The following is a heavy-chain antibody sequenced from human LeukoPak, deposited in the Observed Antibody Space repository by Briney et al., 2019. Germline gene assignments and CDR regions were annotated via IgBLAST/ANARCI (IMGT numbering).Heavy chain of an antibody. J-gene: IGHJ6*04. CDR2: IIPIFGTA. D-gene: IGHD1-1*01. CDR3: ARGTTGTTNLDV. CDR1: GGTFSSYA. Sequence: SVTVSFTASGGTFSSYAISWVRQAPGQGLEWMGGIIPIFGTANYAQKFQGRVTITTDESTSTAYMELSSLRSEDTAVYYCARGTTGTTNLDVWGKGTTVTVSS. V-gene: IGHV1-69*05.